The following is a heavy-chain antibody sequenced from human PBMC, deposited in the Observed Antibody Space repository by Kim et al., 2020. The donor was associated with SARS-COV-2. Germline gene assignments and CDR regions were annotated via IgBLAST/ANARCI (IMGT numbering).Heavy chain of an antibody. Sequence: GGSLRLSCAASGFTFSSYWMSWVRQAPGKGLEWVANIKQDGSEKYYVDSVKGRFTISRDNAKNSLYLQMNSLRAEDTAVYYCAREGRYFDWLSSDYWGQGTLVTVSS. CDR3: AREGRYFDWLSSDY. V-gene: IGHV3-7*01. J-gene: IGHJ4*02. CDR1: GFTFSSYW. CDR2: IKQDGSEK. D-gene: IGHD3-9*01.